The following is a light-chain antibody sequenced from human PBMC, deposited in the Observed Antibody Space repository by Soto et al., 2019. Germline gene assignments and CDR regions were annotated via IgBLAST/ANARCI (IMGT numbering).Light chain of an antibody. CDR3: SSFTTSDTYV. CDR1: SGDIGSYNR. V-gene: IGLV2-18*02. Sequence: QSALTQPPSVSGSPGQSVTISCTGTSGDIGSYNRVSWYQQPPGAAPKLMICEVNNRPSGVPERFSGSKSGNTASLTIFGLQAEDEADYYCSSFTTSDTYVFGTGTKVTVL. J-gene: IGLJ1*01. CDR2: EVN.